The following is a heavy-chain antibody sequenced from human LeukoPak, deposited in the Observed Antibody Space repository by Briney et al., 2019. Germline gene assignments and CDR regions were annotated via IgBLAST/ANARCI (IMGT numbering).Heavy chain of an antibody. Sequence: PGGSLRLSCAASGFAFSTYTMHWVRQAPGKGLEWVAGISYDGRNKNYADSVKGRFTISRDNSKNTLYLQMDSLGAEDTAVFYCARVWSIPAAFDVWGQGTMSPSLQ. J-gene: IGHJ3*01. CDR2: ISYDGRNK. CDR1: GFAFSTYT. CDR3: ARVWSIPAAFDV. V-gene: IGHV3-30*04. D-gene: IGHD1-1*01.